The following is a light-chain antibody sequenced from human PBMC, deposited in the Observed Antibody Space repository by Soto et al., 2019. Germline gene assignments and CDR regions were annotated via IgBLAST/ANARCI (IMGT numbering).Light chain of an antibody. J-gene: IGKJ4*01. Sequence: EIVLTQSPGTLSLSPEERATLSCRASQSVSFSYLAWYQQKPGQAPRLLIYGASSRATGIPDRFSGSGSGTDFTLTISRLEPEDFAVYYCQQYGSSPLTFGGGTKVEIK. CDR1: QSVSFSY. V-gene: IGKV3-20*01. CDR2: GAS. CDR3: QQYGSSPLT.